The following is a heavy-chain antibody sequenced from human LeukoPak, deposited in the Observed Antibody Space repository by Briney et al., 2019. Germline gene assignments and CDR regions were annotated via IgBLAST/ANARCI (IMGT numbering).Heavy chain of an antibody. V-gene: IGHV3-21*01. CDR1: GFIFRSYA. D-gene: IGHD1-26*01. CDR2: ISSSSSYI. CDR3: ARLGATGHYYFDY. J-gene: IGHJ4*02. Sequence: PGGSLRLSCVGSGFIFRSYAVTWVRQAPGKGLEWVSSISSSSSYIYYADSVKGRFTISRDNSKNTLYLQMNSLRAEDTAVYYCARLGATGHYYFDYWGQGTLVTVSS.